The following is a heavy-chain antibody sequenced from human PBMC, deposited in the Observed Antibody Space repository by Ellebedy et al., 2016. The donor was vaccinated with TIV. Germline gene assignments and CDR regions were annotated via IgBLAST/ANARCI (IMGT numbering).Heavy chain of an antibody. CDR3: ARRYSYGPNWFDP. CDR1: GGSIDISTYY. CDR2: IYYSGST. J-gene: IGHJ5*02. V-gene: IGHV4-39*01. D-gene: IGHD5-18*01. Sequence: MPSETLSLTCNVSGGSIDISTYYWAWIRQPPGKGLEWIGSIYYSGSTYYNPSLKSRVTISVDTSKNQFSLKLSSVTAADTAVYYCARRYSYGPNWFDPWGQGTLVTVSS.